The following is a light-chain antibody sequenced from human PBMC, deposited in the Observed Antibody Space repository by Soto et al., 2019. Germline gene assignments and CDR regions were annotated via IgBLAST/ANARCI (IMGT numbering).Light chain of an antibody. J-gene: IGKJ5*01. Sequence: DIPRSPSPSSLSASVGDRVTITCRARRAIVTYLNWYQQKPEKAPKLLIYAASTLQSGVPSRFSGSGSGTDFTLTINSLQPEDFATYYCQQSYSAPITFGQGTRLEI. CDR1: RAIVTY. V-gene: IGKV1-39*01. CDR3: QQSYSAPIT. CDR2: AAS.